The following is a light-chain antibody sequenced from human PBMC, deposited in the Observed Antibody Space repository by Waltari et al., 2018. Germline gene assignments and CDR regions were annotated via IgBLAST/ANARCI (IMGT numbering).Light chain of an antibody. CDR2: RVS. CDR1: QSLLHSNGNTY. V-gene: IGKV2-29*02. Sequence: DIVMTQTQLSLPVTPGEPASISCRSSQSLLHSNGNTYLYWYLQKPGQPPRLLIYRVSNRFSGVPDRFSGSGSGTDFTLKISRVEAEDVGVYYCMQALQTPFTFGPGTKLDIK. J-gene: IGKJ3*01. CDR3: MQALQTPFT.